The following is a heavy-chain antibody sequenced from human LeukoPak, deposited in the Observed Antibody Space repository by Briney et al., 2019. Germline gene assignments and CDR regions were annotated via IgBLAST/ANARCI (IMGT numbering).Heavy chain of an antibody. J-gene: IGHJ4*02. CDR3: ARELGSYSSSSQGDY. V-gene: IGHV3-7*01. D-gene: IGHD6-6*01. Sequence: GGSLRLSCAASGFTFSNYWMSWVRQAPGKGLVWVANIQQDGSEKYYVDSVKGRFTISRDNAKKSLYLQMNSLRVEDTAVYYCARELGSYSSSSQGDYWGQGTLVTVSS. CDR1: GFTFSNYW. CDR2: IQQDGSEK.